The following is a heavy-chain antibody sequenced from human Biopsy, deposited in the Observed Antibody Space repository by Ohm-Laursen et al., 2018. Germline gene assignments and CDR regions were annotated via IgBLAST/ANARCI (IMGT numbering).Heavy chain of an antibody. Sequence: TPSLTCTVSGSFISTYYWNWSRQPAGKALEWIGHISYTGYTSYNASLKSRVTISVDTSRNHFSLRLSSLTAADTAVYYCARGSNDFGGLYFPRWGQGTLLTVSS. CDR2: ISYTGYT. CDR1: GSFISTYY. J-gene: IGHJ4*02. D-gene: IGHD4-23*01. CDR3: ARGSNDFGGLYFPR. V-gene: IGHV4-59*01.